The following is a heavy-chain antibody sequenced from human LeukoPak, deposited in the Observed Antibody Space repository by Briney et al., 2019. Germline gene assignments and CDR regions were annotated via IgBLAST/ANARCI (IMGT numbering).Heavy chain of an antibody. CDR3: AREGYCSGGSCYGWFDP. CDR1: EYTFTSYY. V-gene: IGHV1-46*01. D-gene: IGHD2-15*01. J-gene: IGHJ5*02. CDR2: INPTGGST. Sequence: ASVKVSCKASEYTFTSYYMHWVRQAPGQGLEWMGIINPTGGSTSYAQKFQGRVTMTRDTSTSTVYMELSRLRSDDTAVYYCAREGYCSGGSCYGWFDPWGQGTLVTVSS.